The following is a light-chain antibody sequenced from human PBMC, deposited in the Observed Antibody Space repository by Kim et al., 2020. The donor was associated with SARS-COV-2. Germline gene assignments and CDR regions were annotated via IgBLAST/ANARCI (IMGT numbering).Light chain of an antibody. V-gene: IGKV1-5*03. Sequence: SASVGNTVPITCRASESISTWLAWYQQKPGKAPKLLIYKASILDSGVPSRFRGSGSGTEFTLTINSLQPDDFATYYCEQFKGYRTFGQGTKVDIK. CDR2: KAS. CDR1: ESISTW. J-gene: IGKJ1*01. CDR3: EQFKGYRT.